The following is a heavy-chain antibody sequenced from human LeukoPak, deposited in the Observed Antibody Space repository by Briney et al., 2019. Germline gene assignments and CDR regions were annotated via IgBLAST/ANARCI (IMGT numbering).Heavy chain of an antibody. CDR2: ISGYNGNT. CDR3: ARDPPFIPPDY. Sequence: ASVKVSCKASGYTFTSYGISWVRQAPGQGLEWMGWISGYNGNTNYAQNLQGRVTMTTDTSTSTAYMELRSLRSDDTAVYYCARDPPFIPPDYWGQGTLVTVSS. J-gene: IGHJ4*02. V-gene: IGHV1-18*01. CDR1: GYTFTSYG. D-gene: IGHD3-16*02.